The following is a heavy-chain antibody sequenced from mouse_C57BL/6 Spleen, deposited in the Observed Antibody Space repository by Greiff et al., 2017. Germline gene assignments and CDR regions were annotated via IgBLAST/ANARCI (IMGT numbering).Heavy chain of an antibody. D-gene: IGHD3-2*02. CDR2: ISSGSSTI. V-gene: IGHV5-17*01. J-gene: IGHJ4*01. CDR3: ARHEVSSGYGAMDY. Sequence: EVQLVESGGGLVKPGGSLKLSCAASGFTFSDYGMYWVRQAPEKGLEWVAYISSGSSTIYYADTVKGRFTISRDNAKNTLFLQMTSLRSEDTAMYYCARHEVSSGYGAMDYWGQGTSVTVSS. CDR1: GFTFSDYG.